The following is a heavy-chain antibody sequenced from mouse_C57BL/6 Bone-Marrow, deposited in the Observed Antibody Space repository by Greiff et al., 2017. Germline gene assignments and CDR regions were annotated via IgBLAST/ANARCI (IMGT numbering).Heavy chain of an antibody. CDR1: GYTFTSYW. CDR2: IDPSDSYT. J-gene: IGHJ3*01. V-gene: IGHV1-69*01. Sequence: QVQLQQPGAELVMPGASVKLSCKASGYTFTSYWLHWVKQRPGQGLEWVGEIDPSDSYTNYNPKFKGKSTLTVDKSSRTAYLQLSSRTAEDSAVDYCARYGFAYWGQGTLVTVSA. CDR3: ARYGFAY.